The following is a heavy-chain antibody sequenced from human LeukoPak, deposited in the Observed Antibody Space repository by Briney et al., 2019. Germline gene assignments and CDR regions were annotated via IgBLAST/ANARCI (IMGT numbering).Heavy chain of an antibody. Sequence: SETLSLTCAVYGGSFSGYYWSWIRQSPGKGLEWIGEINHGGSTNSNASLKSRVTLSVDTSKNQFSLNLNSVTAADTAVYYCARKRDGYNCFDSWGQGTLVTVSS. CDR3: ARKRDGYNCFDS. D-gene: IGHD5-24*01. CDR2: INHGGST. J-gene: IGHJ4*02. V-gene: IGHV4-34*01. CDR1: GGSFSGYY.